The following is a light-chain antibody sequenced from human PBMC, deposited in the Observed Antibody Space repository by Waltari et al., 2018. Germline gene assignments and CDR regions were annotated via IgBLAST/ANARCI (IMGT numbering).Light chain of an antibody. Sequence: SYVLTQPPSVSVAPGMTARITCEGTDLASKRFPWYQQKPGQAPVLVMYYNSDRPSGIPERFSGSNSGNTATLTITRVEAGDEADYYCQAWHTGTSHVVFGGGTKLTVL. CDR2: YNS. CDR3: QAWHTGTSHVV. CDR1: DLASKR. J-gene: IGLJ2*01. V-gene: IGLV3-21*04.